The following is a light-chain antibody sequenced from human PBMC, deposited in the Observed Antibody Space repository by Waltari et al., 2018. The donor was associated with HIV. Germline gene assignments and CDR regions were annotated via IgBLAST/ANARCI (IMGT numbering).Light chain of an antibody. Sequence: QLTQYPSSLSASVGDRVAIPCRASQSISSYLNWYQQKPGKAPKVIIYAAYSLQSGVPSRFSGSGSGTDFTLTISSLQAEDFATYYCQQSYSTLQYTFGQGTKLESK. CDR1: QSISSY. J-gene: IGKJ2*01. CDR3: QQSYSTLQYT. CDR2: AAY. V-gene: IGKV1-39*01.